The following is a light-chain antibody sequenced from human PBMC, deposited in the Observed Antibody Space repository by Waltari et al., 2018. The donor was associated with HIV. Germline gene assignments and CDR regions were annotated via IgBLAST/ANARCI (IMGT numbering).Light chain of an antibody. Sequence: QSALPQPAPVSGSPGQSITISCTGTSTDVGHYDYVSWYRQHPGKAPKLIIYEVSNRPSGVSNRFSGSKSVNTASLTISGLQAEDEADYYCSSYTTRSTVIFGGGTKLTVL. V-gene: IGLV2-14*01. J-gene: IGLJ2*01. CDR2: EVS. CDR1: STDVGHYDY. CDR3: SSYTTRSTVI.